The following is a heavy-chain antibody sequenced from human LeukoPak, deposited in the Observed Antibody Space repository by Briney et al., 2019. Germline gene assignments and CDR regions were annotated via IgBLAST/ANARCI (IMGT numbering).Heavy chain of an antibody. V-gene: IGHV3-23*01. D-gene: IGHD3-22*01. CDR2: LDGRGYST. Sequence: PGGSLRLSCAASGFTFNTFAMSWVRQAPGEGLEWVSSLDGRGYSTYYEDSVKGRFTISRDNSKNTLSLQMNSLRAEDTAVYYCVREPYSDSSGSFDSWGQGTLVTVSS. CDR1: GFTFNTFA. CDR3: VREPYSDSSGSFDS. J-gene: IGHJ4*02.